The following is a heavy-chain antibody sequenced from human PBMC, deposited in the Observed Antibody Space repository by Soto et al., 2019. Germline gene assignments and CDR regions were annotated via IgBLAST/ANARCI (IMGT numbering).Heavy chain of an antibody. Sequence: TLSLTCTVSGFNISSGGYSWSWTRQPPGKALEWLARIDWDDDKYYSTSLKTRLTTSKDTSKNQVVLTMTNMDPVDTATYYCARSTYYYDSSGYGFYYFDYWGQGTLVTVSS. CDR2: IDWDDDK. D-gene: IGHD3-22*01. CDR3: ARSTYYYDSSGYGFYYFDY. V-gene: IGHV2-70*11. J-gene: IGHJ4*02. CDR1: GFNISSGGYS.